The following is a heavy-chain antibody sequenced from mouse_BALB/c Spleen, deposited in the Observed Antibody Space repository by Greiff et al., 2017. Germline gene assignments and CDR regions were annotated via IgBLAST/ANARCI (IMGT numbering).Heavy chain of an antibody. CDR2: ISYSGST. CDR3: ARWEYDGYYGDAMDY. J-gene: IGHJ4*01. D-gene: IGHD2-3*01. V-gene: IGHV3-8*02. Sequence: EVKLQESGPSLVKPSQTLSLTCSVTGDSITSGYWNWIRKFPGNKLEYMGYISYSGSTYYNPSLKSRISITRDTSKNQYYLQLNSVTTEDTATYYCARWEYDGYYGDAMDYWGQGTSVTVSS. CDR1: GDSITSGY.